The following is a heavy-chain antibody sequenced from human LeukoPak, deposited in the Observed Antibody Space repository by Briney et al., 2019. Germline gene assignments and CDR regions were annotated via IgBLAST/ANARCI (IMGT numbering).Heavy chain of an antibody. CDR1: GGTFSSYA. CDR2: IIPILGIA. D-gene: IGHD2-2*02. CDR3: ARGYCSSASCYNSFWFDP. J-gene: IGHJ5*02. Sequence: SVKVSCKASGGTFSSYAISWVRQAPGQGLEWMGRIIPILGIANYTQKFQGRVTIIADKSTSTAYMELSSLRSEDTAVYYCARGYCSSASCYNSFWFDPWGQGTLVTVSS. V-gene: IGHV1-69*04.